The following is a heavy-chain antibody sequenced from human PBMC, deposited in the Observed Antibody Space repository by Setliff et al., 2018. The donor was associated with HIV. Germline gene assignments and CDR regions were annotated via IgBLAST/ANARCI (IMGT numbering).Heavy chain of an antibody. Sequence: LSLTCAVYGGSFSGYYWSWIRQPPGKGLEWIGEINHSGSTNYNPSLKSRVTISVDTSKNQFSLKLSSVTAADTAVYYCARVAMVRGVIPPDFDYYYYYMDVWGKGTTVTVSS. CDR1: GGSFSGYY. D-gene: IGHD3-10*01. CDR3: ARVAMVRGVIPPDFDYYYYYMDV. CDR2: INHSGST. J-gene: IGHJ6*03. V-gene: IGHV4-34*01.